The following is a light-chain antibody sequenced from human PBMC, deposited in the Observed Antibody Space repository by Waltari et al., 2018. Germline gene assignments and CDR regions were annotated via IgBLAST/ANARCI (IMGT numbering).Light chain of an antibody. CDR1: RSDVGGYKH. CDR2: DVT. J-gene: IGLJ1*01. Sequence: QSVMTQPHSASGSLGQSVTISCTGTRSDVGGYKHGSWYQQPPDKAPKLILYDVTGRPAVVPGLLSGSKSGNTASLTVSGLQAEDEADYYCCSYGGNNNYVFGTGTKVTVL. CDR3: CSYGGNNNYV. V-gene: IGLV2-8*01.